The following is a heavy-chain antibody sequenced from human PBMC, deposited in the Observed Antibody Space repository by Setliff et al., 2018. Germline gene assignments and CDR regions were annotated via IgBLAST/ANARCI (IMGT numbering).Heavy chain of an antibody. CDR3: ARGLPGSGYSSGVLDF. J-gene: IGHJ3*01. CDR1: GFTSGAYW. D-gene: IGHD3-9*01. Sequence: GESLRLSCVVSGFTSGAYWMNWVRQAPGKGLVWVSRIDPYGSFTAYADSVKGRFTISRDNAKDTVYLQMNSLRVDDTAVYYCARGLPGSGYSSGVLDFWGQGAMVTV. CDR2: IDPYGSFT. V-gene: IGHV3-74*01.